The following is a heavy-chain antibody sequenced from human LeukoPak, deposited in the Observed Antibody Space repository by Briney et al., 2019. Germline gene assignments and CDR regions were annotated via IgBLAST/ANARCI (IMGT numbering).Heavy chain of an antibody. J-gene: IGHJ4*02. CDR1: GDSISSSGYY. CDR3: ARHLGSGTYYAPFDY. V-gene: IGHV4-39*01. Sequence: PSETLSLTCTVSGDSISSSGYYWAWNRQPPGKGLDWIGNICYNGDTYYNPYLKSPVTISVYTYEYPFSLSLISVTAADTAVYYCARHLGSGTYYAPFDYWGQGILVTVSS. D-gene: IGHD3-10*01. CDR2: ICYNGDT.